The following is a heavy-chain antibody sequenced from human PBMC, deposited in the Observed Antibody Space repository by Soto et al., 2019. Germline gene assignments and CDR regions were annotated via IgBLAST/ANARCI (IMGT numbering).Heavy chain of an antibody. D-gene: IGHD2-2*01. V-gene: IGHV1-2*04. Sequence: QVQLVQSGAEVKKPGASVKVSCKASGYTFTGYYMHWVRQAPGQGLEWMGWINPNSGGTNYAQKFQVWVTMTRDTSISTAYMELSRLRSDDTAVYYCAREETGYQLLFGSSGMDVWGQGTTVTVSS. CDR1: GYTFTGYY. CDR3: AREETGYQLLFGSSGMDV. CDR2: INPNSGGT. J-gene: IGHJ6*02.